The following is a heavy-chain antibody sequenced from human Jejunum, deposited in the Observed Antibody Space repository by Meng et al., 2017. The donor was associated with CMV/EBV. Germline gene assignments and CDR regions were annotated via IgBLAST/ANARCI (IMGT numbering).Heavy chain of an antibody. V-gene: IGHV3-7*01. CDR1: GFTFSDYF. CDR2: IDQDGSQT. Sequence: LRLSCADSGFTFSDYFMMWVRQAPGKGLEWVANIDQDGSQTYYVDSVKGRFTISRDNAKKSLYLQMNSLRAEDTAVYYCASHVGYWGQGTLVTVSS. CDR3: ASHVGY. J-gene: IGHJ4*02.